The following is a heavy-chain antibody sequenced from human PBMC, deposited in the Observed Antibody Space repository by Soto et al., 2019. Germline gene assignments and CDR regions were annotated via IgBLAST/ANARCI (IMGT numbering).Heavy chain of an antibody. D-gene: IGHD2-15*01. Sequence: QVQLVESGGGVVQPGRSLRLSCAASGFTFSSYGMHWVRQAPGKGLEWVAVISYDGSNKYYADSVKGRFTISRDNSKNTLYLQMNSLRAEDTAVCYCAKLLPMVAATTPADYWGQGTLVTVSS. V-gene: IGHV3-30*18. CDR3: AKLLPMVAATTPADY. CDR2: ISYDGSNK. J-gene: IGHJ4*02. CDR1: GFTFSSYG.